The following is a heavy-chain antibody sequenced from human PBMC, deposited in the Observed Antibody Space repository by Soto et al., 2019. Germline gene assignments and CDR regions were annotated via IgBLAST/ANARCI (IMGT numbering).Heavy chain of an antibody. CDR2: IYYSGST. CDR1: GGSISSSSYY. J-gene: IGHJ4*02. CDR3: ARRTDSGYVRYFDY. V-gene: IGHV4-39*01. Sequence: QLQLQESGPGLVKPSETLSLTCTVSGGSISSSSYYWGWIRQPPGKGLEWIGSIYYSGSTYYNPSLKSRVTISVDTSKNQFSLKLSSVTAADTAVYYCARRTDSGYVRYFDYWGQGTLVTVSS. D-gene: IGHD5-12*01.